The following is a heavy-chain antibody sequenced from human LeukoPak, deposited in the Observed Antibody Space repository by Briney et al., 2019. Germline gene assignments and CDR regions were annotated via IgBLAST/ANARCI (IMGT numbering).Heavy chain of an antibody. D-gene: IGHD4-17*01. CDR1: GFTFSSYA. CDR2: ISGSGGST. V-gene: IGHV3-23*01. Sequence: PGGSLRLSCAASGFTFSSYAMSWVRQAPGKGLEWVSAISGSGGSTYYADSVEGRFTISRDNSKNTLYLQMNSLRAEDTAVYYCAKVHDYGDYELAAFDIWGQGTMVTVCS. CDR3: AKVHDYGDYELAAFDI. J-gene: IGHJ3*02.